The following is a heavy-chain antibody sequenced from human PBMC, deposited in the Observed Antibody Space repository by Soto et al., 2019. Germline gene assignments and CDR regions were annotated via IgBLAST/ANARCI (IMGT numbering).Heavy chain of an antibody. CDR1: NGSISGFY. CDR3: VRVGVGIGNHFDS. J-gene: IGHJ4*02. CDR2: IHYSGRT. V-gene: IGHV4-59*12. Sequence: SETLSLTCSVSNGSISGFYWTWIRQPPGKILEWIGYIHYSGRTDYNPSLTSRATMSVDTSKNQFSLNLKSITAADTTVYYCVRVGVGIGNHFDSWGRGTLVTVSS. D-gene: IGHD1-26*01.